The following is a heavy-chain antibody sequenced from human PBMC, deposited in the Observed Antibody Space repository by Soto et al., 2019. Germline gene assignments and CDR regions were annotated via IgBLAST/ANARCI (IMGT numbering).Heavy chain of an antibody. CDR2: ISYDGSNK. D-gene: IGHD3-22*01. CDR3: TTMIVVVIRDNWFDP. J-gene: IGHJ5*02. Sequence: GSLRLSCAASGFTFSSYGMHWVRQAPGKGLEWVAVISYDGSNKYYADSVKGRFTISRDNSKNTLYLQMNSLRAEDTAVYYCTTMIVVVIRDNWFDPWGQGTLVTVSS. V-gene: IGHV3-30*03. CDR1: GFTFSSYG.